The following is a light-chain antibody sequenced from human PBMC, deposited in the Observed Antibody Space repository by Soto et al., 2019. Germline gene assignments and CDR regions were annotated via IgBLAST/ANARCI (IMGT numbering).Light chain of an antibody. CDR3: SSYTSSSTPGV. V-gene: IGLV2-14*01. CDR1: SSDVGGYNY. J-gene: IGLJ1*01. Sequence: QSALTQPASVSGSPGQSITISCTGTSSDVGGYNYVSWYQQHPDKAPKLMIYDVSNRPSGVSNRFSGSKSGNTASLTISGLQAEDEADYYCSSYTSSSTPGVFGTGTKLTVL. CDR2: DVS.